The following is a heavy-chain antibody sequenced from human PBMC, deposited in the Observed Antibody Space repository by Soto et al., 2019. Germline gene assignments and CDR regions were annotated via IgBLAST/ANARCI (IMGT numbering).Heavy chain of an antibody. J-gene: IGHJ3*02. Sequence: QVQLQESGPGLVKPSQTLSLTCTVSGGSISSGGYYWSWIRQHPGKGLKWIGYIYYSGSTYYTPSLKSRVNISVDTSKNQFSLKLSSVTAADTAVYYCARAKGRGYRGAVDIWGQGTMVTVSS. D-gene: IGHD3-10*01. CDR1: GGSISSGGYY. V-gene: IGHV4-31*03. CDR3: ARAKGRGYRGAVDI. CDR2: IYYSGST.